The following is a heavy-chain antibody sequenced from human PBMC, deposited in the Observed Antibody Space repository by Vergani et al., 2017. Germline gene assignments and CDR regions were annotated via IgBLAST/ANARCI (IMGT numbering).Heavy chain of an antibody. CDR2: ISSSSSYI. J-gene: IGHJ4*02. Sequence: EVQLVESGGGLVKPGGSLRLSCAASGFTFSSYSMNWVRQAPGKGLEWVSSISSSSSYIYYADSVKGRFTISRDNSKNTLYLQMNSLRAEDTAVYYCARGNDFWSGYYQYYFDYWGQGTLVTVSS. CDR3: ARGNDFWSGYYQYYFDY. D-gene: IGHD3-3*01. V-gene: IGHV3-21*01. CDR1: GFTFSSYS.